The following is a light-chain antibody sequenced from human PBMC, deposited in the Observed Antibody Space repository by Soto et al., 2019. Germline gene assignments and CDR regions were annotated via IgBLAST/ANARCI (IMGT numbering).Light chain of an antibody. Sequence: QSALTQPASVSGSPGQSITISCTGTSSDVGGYNYLSWYQQHPGKAPKVMIYEVSNRPSGVSNRFSASKSDNTASLTTSGLHAEDEADYFCNSYTPSGTPVFGGGTKVTV. V-gene: IGLV2-14*01. CDR1: SSDVGGYNY. J-gene: IGLJ3*02. CDR3: NSYTPSGTPV. CDR2: EVS.